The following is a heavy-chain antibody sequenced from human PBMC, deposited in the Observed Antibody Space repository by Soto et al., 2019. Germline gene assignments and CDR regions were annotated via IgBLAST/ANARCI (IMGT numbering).Heavy chain of an antibody. CDR2: ISGSGGST. J-gene: IGHJ6*03. V-gene: IGHV3-23*01. Sequence: PGGSLRLSCAASGFTFSSYAMSWVRQAPGKGLEWVSAISGSGGSTYYADSVKGRFTISSDNSKNMLYLQMNCLRAEDTAVYYCLKFDYYRRHYYYYMDVWGKGTTVTVSS. D-gene: IGHD1-26*01. CDR3: LKFDYYRRHYYYYMDV. CDR1: GFTFSSYA.